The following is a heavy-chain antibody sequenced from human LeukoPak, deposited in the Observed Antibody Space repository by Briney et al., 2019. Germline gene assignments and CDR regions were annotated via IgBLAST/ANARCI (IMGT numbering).Heavy chain of an antibody. CDR3: ARVAYSSSWYWFDP. V-gene: IGHV4-31*03. CDR2: IYYSGST. J-gene: IGHJ5*02. Sequence: PSETLSLTCTVSGGSISSGGYYWSWLRQHPGKGLEWIVYIYYSGSTYYNPSLKSRVTISVDTSKNQFSLKLSSVTAADTAVYYCARVAYSSSWYWFDPWGQGTLVTVSS. D-gene: IGHD6-13*01. CDR1: GGSISSGGYY.